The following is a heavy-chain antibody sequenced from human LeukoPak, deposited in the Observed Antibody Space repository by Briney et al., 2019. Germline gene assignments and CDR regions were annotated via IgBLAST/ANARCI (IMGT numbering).Heavy chain of an antibody. D-gene: IGHD3-10*01. CDR3: ARDRGSGTLNNWFDP. CDR2: IYYSGST. J-gene: IGHJ5*02. CDR1: GGSISSYY. Sequence: SETLSLTCTVSGGSISSYYWSWIRQPPGKGLEWIGYIYYSGSTNYNPSLKSRVTISVKTSKNQFSLKLRSVTAADTAVYYCARDRGSGTLNNWFDPWGQGALVTVSS. V-gene: IGHV4-59*01.